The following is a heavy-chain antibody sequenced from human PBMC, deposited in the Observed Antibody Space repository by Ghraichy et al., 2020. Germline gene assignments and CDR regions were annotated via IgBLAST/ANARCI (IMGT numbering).Heavy chain of an antibody. V-gene: IGHV4-39*01. CDR1: GGSISSSSYY. CDR3: ARREQQLVSPFDY. J-gene: IGHJ4*02. Sequence: SETLSLTCTVSGGSISSSSYYWGWIRQPPGKGLEWIGSIYYSGSTYYNPSLKSRVTISVDTSKNQFSLKLSSVTAADTAVYYCARREQQLVSPFDYWGQGTLVTVSS. CDR2: IYYSGST. D-gene: IGHD6-13*01.